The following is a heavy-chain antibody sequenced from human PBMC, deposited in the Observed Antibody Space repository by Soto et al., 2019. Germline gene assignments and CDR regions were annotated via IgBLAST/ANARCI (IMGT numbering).Heavy chain of an antibody. V-gene: IGHV4-59*08. CDR2: IYYSGST. CDR1: GGSISSYY. D-gene: IGHD6-19*01. Sequence: SETLSLTCTVSGGSISSYYWSWIRQPPGKGLEWIGYIYYSGSTNYNPSLKSRVTISVDTSKNQFSLKLSSVTAADTAVYYCARSSGGYAFDIWGQGTMVTVSS. J-gene: IGHJ3*02. CDR3: ARSSGGYAFDI.